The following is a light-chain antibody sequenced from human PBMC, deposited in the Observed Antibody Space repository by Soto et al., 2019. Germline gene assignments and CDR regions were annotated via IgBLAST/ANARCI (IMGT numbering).Light chain of an antibody. CDR2: DTS. CDR3: QRYGSSPRYA. CDR1: QSVSSIF. Sequence: ESVLTQSPGTLSLSPGARATLSCRASQSVSSIFLAWYQQKPGQAPRLLIYDTSIRATGNPDRFSGSGSGTDFTLTISRLEPEDFAVYYCQRYGSSPRYAFGQGTKLEIK. J-gene: IGKJ2*01. V-gene: IGKV3-20*01.